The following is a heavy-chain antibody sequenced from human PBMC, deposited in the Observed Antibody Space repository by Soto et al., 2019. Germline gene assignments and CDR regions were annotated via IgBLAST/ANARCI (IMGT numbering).Heavy chain of an antibody. D-gene: IGHD3-22*01. J-gene: IGHJ6*02. CDR2: FDPEDGET. CDR3: ATDPFYYDDNTGYYNMDV. Sequence: VASVKVSCKVSGYSLTELSMHWVRQAPGKGLEWMGGFDPEDGETIYAQKFQGRVAMTEDTSTDTAYMELSSLRSEDTAVYYCATDPFYYDDNTGYYNMDVWGQGTTVTVSS. CDR1: GYSLTELS. V-gene: IGHV1-24*01.